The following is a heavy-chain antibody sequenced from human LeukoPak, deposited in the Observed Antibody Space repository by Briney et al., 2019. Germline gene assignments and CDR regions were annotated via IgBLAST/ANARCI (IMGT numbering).Heavy chain of an antibody. CDR1: GFTFSSYS. D-gene: IGHD5-24*01. Sequence: GGSLRLSCAASGFTFSSYSMNWVRQAPGEGLEWVSSISSSSSYIYYADSVKGRFTISRDNAKNSLYLQMNSLRAEDTAVYYCARDSRATNFDYWGQGTLVTVSS. J-gene: IGHJ4*02. CDR2: ISSSSSYI. CDR3: ARDSRATNFDY. V-gene: IGHV3-21*01.